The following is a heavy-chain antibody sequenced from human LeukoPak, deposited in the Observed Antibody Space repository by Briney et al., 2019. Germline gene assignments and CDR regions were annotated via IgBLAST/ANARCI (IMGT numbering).Heavy chain of an antibody. D-gene: IGHD2-2*02. CDR2: IIPIFGTA. J-gene: IGHJ4*02. CDR1: GGTFISYA. CDR3: ARSAIVVVPAAIRREKYYFDY. Sequence: SVKVSCKASGGTFISYAISWVGQAPGQGLEWMGGIIPIFGTANYAQKFQGRVTITTGESTSTAYMELSSLRSEDTAVYYCARSAIVVVPAAIRREKYYFDYWGQGTLVTVSS. V-gene: IGHV1-69*05.